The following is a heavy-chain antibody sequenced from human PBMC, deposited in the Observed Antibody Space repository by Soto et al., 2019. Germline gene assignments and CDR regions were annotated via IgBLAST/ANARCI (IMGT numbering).Heavy chain of an antibody. CDR3: AREGRAAARHYYYSYRMDG. D-gene: IGHD6-6*01. CDR2: ISSSSSYI. V-gene: IGHV3-21*01. J-gene: IGHJ6*02. CDR1: GFTFSSYS. Sequence: EVQLVESGGGLVQPGGSLRLSCAASGFTFSSYSMNWVRQAPGKGLAWVSSISSSSSYIYYADSVMGRFTISRDNAKNPLYLQKNSPRAEDTAVYYCAREGRAAARHYYYSYRMDGWGQGTTVTGSS.